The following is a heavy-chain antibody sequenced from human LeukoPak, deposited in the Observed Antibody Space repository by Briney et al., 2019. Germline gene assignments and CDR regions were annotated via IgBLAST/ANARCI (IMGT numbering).Heavy chain of an antibody. V-gene: IGHV7-4-1*02. D-gene: IGHD4-11*01. Sequence: GASVKVSCKASGYTFTSYAMNWVRQAPGQGLEWMGWIDTNTGNPTYAQGFTGRFVFSLDTSVSTAYLQISSLKAEDSAVYYCARDYSNYVWYYYYYMDVWGKGTTVTVSS. CDR3: ARDYSNYVWYYYYYMDV. J-gene: IGHJ6*03. CDR2: IDTNTGNP. CDR1: GYTFTSYA.